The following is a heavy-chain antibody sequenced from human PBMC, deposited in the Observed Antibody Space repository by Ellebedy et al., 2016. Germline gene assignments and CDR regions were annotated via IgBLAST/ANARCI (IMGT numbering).Heavy chain of an antibody. Sequence: ASVKVSCXASGYTLTSRYIHWVRQAPRQGLEWMGVINPSSGDTRYGQKFQGRVTMTRDTSTSSVYMELSSLRSEDTAIYYCARGGQSYWVVLPAALNPWGQGTLVTVSS. CDR2: INPSSGDT. CDR1: GYTLTSRY. CDR3: ARGGQSYWVVLPAALNP. D-gene: IGHD2-2*01. V-gene: IGHV1-46*01. J-gene: IGHJ5*02.